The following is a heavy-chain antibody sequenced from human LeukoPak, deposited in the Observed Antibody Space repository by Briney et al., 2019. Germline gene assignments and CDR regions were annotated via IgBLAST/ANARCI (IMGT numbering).Heavy chain of an antibody. CDR1: GFTFSGYS. CDR3: ARGSSSYDC. Sequence: PGGSLRLSCAASGFTFSGYSMSWVRQAPGKGLEWVSYISSSSSTIYYADSVKGRFTIFRDNAKNSLYLQMNSLRAEDTAVYYCARGSSSYDCWGQGTLLTVSS. D-gene: IGHD6-13*01. CDR2: ISSSSSTI. V-gene: IGHV3-48*01. J-gene: IGHJ4*02.